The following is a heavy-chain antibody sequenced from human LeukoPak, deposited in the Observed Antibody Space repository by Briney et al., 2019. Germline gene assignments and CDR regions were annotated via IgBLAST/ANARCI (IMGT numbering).Heavy chain of an antibody. CDR3: AKDSSSWFGVYYFDY. CDR1: GFTFSSYA. D-gene: IGHD6-13*01. CDR2: ISGSGHST. V-gene: IGHV3-23*01. J-gene: IGHJ4*02. Sequence: GGSLRLSCAASGFTFSSYAMSWVRQAPGKGLEWVSAISGSGHSTYYADSVKGRFTISRDNSKNTPYLQMNSLRAEDTAVYYCAKDSSSWFGVYYFDYWGQGTLVAVSS.